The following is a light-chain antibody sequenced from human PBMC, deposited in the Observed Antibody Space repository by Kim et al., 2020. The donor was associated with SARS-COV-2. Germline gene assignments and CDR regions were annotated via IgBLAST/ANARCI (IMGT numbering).Light chain of an antibody. V-gene: IGKV1D-13*01. CDR3: QQSENFPPT. CDR2: DAS. CDR1: QGISSA. Sequence: GDRVTITCRASQGISSALAWYQQKPGKPPKLLIYDASTVDSGVPSTFSGSGSGTDFTLTVSSLQPGDFGTYYCQQSENFPPTFGQGTRLELK. J-gene: IGKJ5*01.